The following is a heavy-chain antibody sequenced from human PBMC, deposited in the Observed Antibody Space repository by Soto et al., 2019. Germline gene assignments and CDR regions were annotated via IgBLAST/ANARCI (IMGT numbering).Heavy chain of an antibody. J-gene: IGHJ4*02. CDR1: GYTFTSYG. V-gene: IGHV1-18*01. CDR3: ARVDIAVAGYYFDY. CDR2: ISAYNGNT. Sequence: GASVKVSCKASGYTFTSYGISWVRQAPGQGLEWMGWISAYNGNTNYAQKLQGRVTMTTDASTSTAYMELRSLRSDDTAVYYCARVDIAVAGYYFDYWGQGTLVTVSS. D-gene: IGHD6-19*01.